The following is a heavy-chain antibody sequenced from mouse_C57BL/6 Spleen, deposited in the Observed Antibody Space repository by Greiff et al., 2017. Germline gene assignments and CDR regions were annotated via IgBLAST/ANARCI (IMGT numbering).Heavy chain of an antibody. CDR2: IYPGSGST. V-gene: IGHV1-55*01. J-gene: IGHJ4*01. D-gene: IGHD2-4*01. CDR3: ARCGRDYGGDYYAMGC. Sequence: VQLQQPGAELVKPGASVKMSCKASGYTFTSYWITWVKQRPGQGLEWIGDIYPGSGSTNYNEKFKSKATLNVDTSSSTAYMQLSSLTSEDSAVYYSARCGRDYGGDYYAMGCWGQGTSVTVSS. CDR1: GYTFTSYW.